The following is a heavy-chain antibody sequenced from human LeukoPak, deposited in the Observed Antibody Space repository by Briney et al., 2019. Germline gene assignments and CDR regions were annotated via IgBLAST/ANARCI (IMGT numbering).Heavy chain of an antibody. CDR2: INPNSGGT. CDR3: ARERGWGLWFGEL. D-gene: IGHD3-10*01. Sequence: ASVKVSRKASGYTFTGYYMHWVRQAPGQGLEWMGWINPNSGGTNYAQKFQGRVTMTRYTSISTAYMELSRLRSDDTAVNNCARERGWGLWFGELWGQGTLVTVSS. V-gene: IGHV1-2*02. CDR1: GYTFTGYY. J-gene: IGHJ4*02.